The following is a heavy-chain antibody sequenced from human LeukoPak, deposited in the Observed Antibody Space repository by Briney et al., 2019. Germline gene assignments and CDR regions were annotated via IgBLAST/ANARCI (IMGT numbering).Heavy chain of an antibody. V-gene: IGHV4-59*08. CDR1: GGSISSYY. Sequence: SETLSLTCTVSGGSISSYYGSWIRQPPGKGLEWIGYIHYSGSTNYNPSLKSRVTMSVDTSKNQFSLKMSSVTAADTAVYYCARHTPIRRHGLVVWGQGTTVTVSS. CDR3: ARHTPIRRHGLVV. CDR2: IHYSGST. D-gene: IGHD5-24*01. J-gene: IGHJ6*02.